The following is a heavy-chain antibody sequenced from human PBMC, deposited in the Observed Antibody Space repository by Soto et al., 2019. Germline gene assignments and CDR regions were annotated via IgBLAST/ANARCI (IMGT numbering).Heavy chain of an antibody. CDR2: ISGSGGST. V-gene: IGHV3-23*01. Sequence: EVQLLESGGGLVQPGGSLRLSCAASGFTFSSYAMSWVRQAPGKGLEWVSAISGSGGSTYYADSVKGRFTISRDNYKNTLYLQMNSRRAEDTAVYYCAQEGGYCSSTSCYGRVYYWGQGTLVTVSS. D-gene: IGHD2-2*03. J-gene: IGHJ4*02. CDR1: GFTFSSYA. CDR3: AQEGGYCSSTSCYGRVYY.